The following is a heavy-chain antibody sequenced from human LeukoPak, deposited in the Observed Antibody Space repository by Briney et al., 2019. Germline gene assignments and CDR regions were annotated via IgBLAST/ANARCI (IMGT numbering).Heavy chain of an antibody. CDR3: ARTVAPQYCTGSVCYYYYYYMDV. CDR1: GYTFTGYY. D-gene: IGHD2-8*02. Sequence: ASVKVSCKASGYTFTGYYMHWVRQAPGQGLEWMGWINPNSGGTNYAQKFQGRVTMTRDTSISTAYMELSRLRSDDTAVYYCARTVAPQYCTGSVCYYYYYYMDVWGKGTTVTVSS. J-gene: IGHJ6*03. CDR2: INPNSGGT. V-gene: IGHV1-2*02.